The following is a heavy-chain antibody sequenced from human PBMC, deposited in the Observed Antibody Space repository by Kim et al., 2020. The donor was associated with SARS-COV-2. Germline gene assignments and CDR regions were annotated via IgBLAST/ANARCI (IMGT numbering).Heavy chain of an antibody. V-gene: IGHV1-18*04. CDR1: GYTFTSYG. CDR2: ISAYNGNT. Sequence: ASVKVSCKASGYTFTSYGISWVRRAPGQGLEWMGWISAYNGNTNYAQKLQGRVTMTTDTSTSTAYMELRSLRSDDTAVYYCARDRAYGSGSYYTVRGNMDVWGQGTTVTVSS. J-gene: IGHJ6*02. CDR3: ARDRAYGSGSYYTVRGNMDV. D-gene: IGHD3-10*01.